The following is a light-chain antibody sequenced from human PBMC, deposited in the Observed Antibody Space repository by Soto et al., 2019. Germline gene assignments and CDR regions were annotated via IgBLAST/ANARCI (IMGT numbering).Light chain of an antibody. J-gene: IGKJ1*01. V-gene: IGKV3-15*01. CDR1: QSVYNN. CDR2: GAS. Sequence: EIVMTQSPATLSVSPGERATLSCRASQSVYNNLAWYQQKPGQAPRLLIYGASTRATGIPARFSGSGSGTEFTLTISSLQSEDFAVYYCQQYYSTPWTFGQGTKVEIK. CDR3: QQYYSTPWT.